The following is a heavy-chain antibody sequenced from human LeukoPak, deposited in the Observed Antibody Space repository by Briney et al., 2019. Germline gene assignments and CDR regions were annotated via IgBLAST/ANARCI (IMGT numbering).Heavy chain of an antibody. Sequence: SETLSLTCTVSGGSISSGSYYWSWIRQPPGKGLEWIGEINHSGSTNYNPSLKSRVTISVDTSKNQFSLKLSSVTAADTAVYYCARGPNYYDSSGFEDAFDIWGQGTMVTVSS. CDR2: INHSGST. CDR1: GGSISSGSYY. V-gene: IGHV4-39*07. CDR3: ARGPNYYDSSGFEDAFDI. J-gene: IGHJ3*02. D-gene: IGHD3-22*01.